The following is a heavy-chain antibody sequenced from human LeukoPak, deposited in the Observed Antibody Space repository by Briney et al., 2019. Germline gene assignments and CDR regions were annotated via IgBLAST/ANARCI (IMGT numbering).Heavy chain of an antibody. J-gene: IGHJ3*02. CDR3: AITWGPYYDFWSGIDGGAFDI. D-gene: IGHD3-3*01. CDR2: IYYSGST. CDR1: GGSISSGSYY. V-gene: IGHV4-39*01. Sequence: KSSQTLSLTCTVSGGSISSGSYYWSWIRQPPGKGLEWIGSIYYSGSTYYNPSLKSRVTISVDTSKNQFSLKLSSVTAADTAVYYCAITWGPYYDFWSGIDGGAFDIWGQGTMVTVSS.